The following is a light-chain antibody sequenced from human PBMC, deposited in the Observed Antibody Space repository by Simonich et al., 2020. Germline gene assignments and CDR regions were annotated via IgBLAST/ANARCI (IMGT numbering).Light chain of an antibody. Sequence: DIVMTQSPDSLAVSLGERATINCKSSQSVLYSSNNKNYLAWYQQKQGQPPKLLIYWASTRESGVPDRFSGSGSGTEFTLTISSLQPDDFATYYCQQYNSYWTFGQGTKVEIK. CDR3: QQYNSYWT. CDR2: WAS. CDR1: QSVLYSSNNKNY. J-gene: IGKJ1*01. V-gene: IGKV4-1*01.